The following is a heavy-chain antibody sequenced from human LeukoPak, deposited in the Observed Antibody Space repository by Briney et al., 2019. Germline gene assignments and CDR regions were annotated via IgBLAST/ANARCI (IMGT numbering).Heavy chain of an antibody. D-gene: IGHD2-2*01. CDR3: VRAAMPYIINGRRFDY. Sequence: TGGSLRLSCAASGFTSSAYDMHWVRQITGGGLEWVSTSGTVGDTLYSDSVKGRFTISRENAKNSVHLQMNSLRVEDSAIYFCVRAAMPYIINGRRFDYWGQGTLVTDSS. CDR1: GFTSSAYD. J-gene: IGHJ4*02. V-gene: IGHV3-13*04. CDR2: SGTVGDT.